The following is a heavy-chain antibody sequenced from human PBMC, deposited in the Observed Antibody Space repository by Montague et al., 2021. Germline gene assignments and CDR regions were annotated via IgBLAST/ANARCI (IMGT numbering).Heavy chain of an antibody. Sequence: SETRSLTCTVSGASITSNIYYWGWTRQSPGKGLEWIGSIYYSGNSFYQPSLKSRITMAVDTSKNQFSLKLSSVTAADTAIYYCARVFSGWYVGWFDPWGQGTLVTVSS. D-gene: IGHD6-13*01. CDR1: GASITSNIYY. J-gene: IGHJ5*02. V-gene: IGHV4-39*07. CDR2: IYYSGNS. CDR3: ARVFSGWYVGWFDP.